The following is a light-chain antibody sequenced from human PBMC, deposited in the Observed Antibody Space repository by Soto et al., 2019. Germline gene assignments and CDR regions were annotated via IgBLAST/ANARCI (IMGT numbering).Light chain of an antibody. J-gene: IGLJ2*01. CDR1: SSDVGAYNY. CDR2: DVS. Sequence: QSALTQPASVSGSPGQSITISCTGTSSDVGAYNYVSWYQQHPGKAPKLMIYDVSNRPLGVSNRFSGSKSGNTASLTISGLQAEDEAEYYCSSYTSSSTLVFGGGTQLTVL. V-gene: IGLV2-14*01. CDR3: SSYTSSSTLV.